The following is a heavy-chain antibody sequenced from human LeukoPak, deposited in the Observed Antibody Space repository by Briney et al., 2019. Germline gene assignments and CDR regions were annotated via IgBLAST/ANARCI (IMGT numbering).Heavy chain of an antibody. D-gene: IGHD6-19*01. CDR2: IYYSGST. Sequence: TTSETLSLTCTVSGGSISSSSYYWGWIRQPPGKGLEWIGSIYYSGSTYYNPSLKSRVTISVDTSKNQFSLKLSSVTAADTAVYYCARQPLRMKQWLDKFDPWGQGTLVTVSS. J-gene: IGHJ5*02. CDR1: GGSISSSSYY. V-gene: IGHV4-39*01. CDR3: ARQPLRMKQWLDKFDP.